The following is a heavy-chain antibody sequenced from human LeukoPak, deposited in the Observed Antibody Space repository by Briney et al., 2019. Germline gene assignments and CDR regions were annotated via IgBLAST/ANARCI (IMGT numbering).Heavy chain of an antibody. CDR2: IGEEKSGSWT. CDR3: AKAGVISGWDY. J-gene: IGHJ4*02. V-gene: IGHV3-23*01. Sequence: GGSLRLSCAASGFTLSSYPMGWVRQAPVKGLEWLSAIGEEKSGSWTKSADSVKGRFTISRDNSENTLYLQMDSLTVEDTAVYYCAKAGVISGWDYWGQGVLVTVSS. CDR1: GFTLSSYP. D-gene: IGHD3-3*02.